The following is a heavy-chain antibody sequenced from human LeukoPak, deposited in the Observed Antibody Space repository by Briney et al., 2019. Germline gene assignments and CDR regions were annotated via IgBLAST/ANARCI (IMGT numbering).Heavy chain of an antibody. J-gene: IGHJ4*02. CDR1: GYTFTSYY. Sequence: ASVKVSCKASGYTFTSYYMHWVRQAPGQGLEWMGIINPSGGSTSYAQKFQGRVTMTRDTSTSTVYMELSSLRSDDTAVYYCARDRSGYYDFWSGYSTYDFDYWGQGTLVTVSS. CDR3: ARDRSGYYDFWSGYSTYDFDY. CDR2: INPSGGST. V-gene: IGHV1-46*01. D-gene: IGHD3-3*01.